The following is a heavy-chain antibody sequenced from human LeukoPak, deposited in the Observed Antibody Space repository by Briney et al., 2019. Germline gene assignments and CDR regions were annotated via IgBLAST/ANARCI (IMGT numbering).Heavy chain of an antibody. Sequence: SETLSHTCTVSGGSIMRHYWSWIRQPPGKGLEWIGYIYYSGSTNYNPSLKSRVTISVDTSKNQFSLKLSSVTAADTAVYYCARLHNYMLRTGSTNWFDPWGQGTLVTVSS. J-gene: IGHJ5*02. CDR3: ARLHNYMLRTGSTNWFDP. CDR1: GGSIMRHY. CDR2: IYYSGST. V-gene: IGHV4-59*11. D-gene: IGHD1-1*01.